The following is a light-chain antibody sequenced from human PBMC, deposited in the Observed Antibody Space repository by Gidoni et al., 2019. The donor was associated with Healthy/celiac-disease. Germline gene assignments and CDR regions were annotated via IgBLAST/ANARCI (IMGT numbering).Light chain of an antibody. CDR2: GAS. CDR3: QQYNNWPPWT. V-gene: IGKV3-15*01. J-gene: IGKJ1*01. CDR1: ESVSSN. Sequence: LVMTPSPATLSVSPGERAPLPCRASESVSSNLAWYQQKPGQAPRPLIYGASTRATGIPARFSGSGSGTEFTLTISSLQSEEFAVYYCQQYNNWPPWTFGQGTKVEIK.